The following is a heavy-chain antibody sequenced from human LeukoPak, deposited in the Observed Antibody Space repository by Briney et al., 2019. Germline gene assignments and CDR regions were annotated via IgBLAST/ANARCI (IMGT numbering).Heavy chain of an antibody. CDR3: ARGLRHYDSSGYYSPGLNWFDP. Sequence: GGSLRLSCAASGFTFSSYEMNWVRQAPGKGLEWVSYISSSGSTIYYADSVKGRFTISRDNAKNSLYLQVNSLRAEDTAVYYCARGLRHYDSSGYYSPGLNWFDPWGQGTLVTVSS. V-gene: IGHV3-48*03. D-gene: IGHD3-22*01. J-gene: IGHJ5*02. CDR1: GFTFSSYE. CDR2: ISSSGSTI.